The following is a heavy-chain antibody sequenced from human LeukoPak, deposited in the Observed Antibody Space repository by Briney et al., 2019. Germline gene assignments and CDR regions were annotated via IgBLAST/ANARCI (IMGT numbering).Heavy chain of an antibody. D-gene: IGHD6-13*01. J-gene: IGHJ5*02. Sequence: PSETLSLTCAVYGGSFSVDYWSWSRQPPGKGLEWIGEINHSGSTNYNPSLKSRVTISVDTSKNQFSLKLSSVTAADTAVYYCARGPDSSPLNWFDPWGQGTLVTVSS. CDR2: INHSGST. V-gene: IGHV4-34*01. CDR3: ARGPDSSPLNWFDP. CDR1: GGSFSVDY.